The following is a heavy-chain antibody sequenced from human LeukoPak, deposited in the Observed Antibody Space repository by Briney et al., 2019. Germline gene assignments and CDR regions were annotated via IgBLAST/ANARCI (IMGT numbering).Heavy chain of an antibody. CDR2: ISSSSSYI. CDR3: ARRGHSSSWYLDP. V-gene: IGHV3-21*01. Sequence: PGGSLRLSCAASGFTFSRYSMNWVRQAPGKGLEWVSSISSSSSYIYYADSVKGRFTISRDNAKNSLYLQMNSLRAEDTAVYYCARRGHSSSWYLDPWGQGTLATVSS. J-gene: IGHJ5*02. D-gene: IGHD6-13*01. CDR1: GFTFSRYS.